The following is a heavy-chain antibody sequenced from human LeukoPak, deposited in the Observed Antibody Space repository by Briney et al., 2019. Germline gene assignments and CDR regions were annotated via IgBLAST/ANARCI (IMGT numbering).Heavy chain of an antibody. V-gene: IGHV1-69*13. CDR1: GGTFSSYA. CDR2: IIPIFGTA. Sequence: SVKVSCKASGGTFSSYAISWVRQAPGQGLEWTGGIIPIFGTANYAQKFQGRVTITADESTSTAYMEQSSLRSEDTAAYYCARDWWKVTSLAVAGSNWFDPWGQGTLVTVSS. J-gene: IGHJ5*02. CDR3: ARDWWKVTSLAVAGSNWFDP. D-gene: IGHD6-19*01.